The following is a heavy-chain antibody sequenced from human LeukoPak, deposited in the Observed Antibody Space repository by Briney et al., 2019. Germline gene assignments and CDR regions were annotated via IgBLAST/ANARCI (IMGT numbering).Heavy chain of an antibody. J-gene: IGHJ6*02. CDR3: ASAPEDFWSGYSYFGGMDV. CDR1: GGSISSSSYY. V-gene: IGHV4-39*01. Sequence: SETLALTCTVSGGSISSSSYYWGWIRQPPGKGLEWIGSIYYSGSTYYNPSLKSRVTISVDTSKNQFSLKLSSMTAADTAVYYCASAPEDFWSGYSYFGGMDVWGQGTTVTVSS. CDR2: IYYSGST. D-gene: IGHD3-3*01.